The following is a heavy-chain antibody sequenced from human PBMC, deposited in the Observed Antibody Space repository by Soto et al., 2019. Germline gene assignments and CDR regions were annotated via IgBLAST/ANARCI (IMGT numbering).Heavy chain of an antibody. D-gene: IGHD1-26*01. CDR1: GYSFTSLD. V-gene: IGHV1-8*01. CDR3: ARGVSAGVDY. Sequence: QVQLVQSGAEVREPGASVKVSCKASGYSFTSLDINWVRQTAGQGLEWMGWMEPSTGSTGYAQKLQGGVTMTRDTSINTAYMELTTLTSDDTAFYYCARGVSAGVDYWGQGTLVIVSS. CDR2: MEPSTGST. J-gene: IGHJ4*02.